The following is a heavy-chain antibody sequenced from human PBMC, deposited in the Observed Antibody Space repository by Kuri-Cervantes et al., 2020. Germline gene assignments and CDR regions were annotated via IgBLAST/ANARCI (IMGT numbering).Heavy chain of an antibody. Sequence: SGPTLVKPTQTLTLTCTFSGFSLSTSGMRVSWIRQPPGKALEWLARIDWDDDKFYSTSLKTRLTISKDTSKNQVVLTMTNMDPVDTATYYCALMSDSSGYATPGQHWGQGTLVTVSS. CDR1: GFSLSTSGMR. CDR2: IDWDDDK. CDR3: ALMSDSSGYATPGQH. J-gene: IGHJ1*01. D-gene: IGHD3-22*01. V-gene: IGHV2-70D*14.